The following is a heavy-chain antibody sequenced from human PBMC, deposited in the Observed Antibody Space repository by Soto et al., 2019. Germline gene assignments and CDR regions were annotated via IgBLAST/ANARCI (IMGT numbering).Heavy chain of an antibody. Sequence: PWGSLRLSCAAAGFTFSNYAMSWVRHAPGKGLGWVSRISGSVSSRYYADSVKGRFTISRDNSKNTLYLQMNSLRAEDPAVYYCAKIGASIQGHSDYWGQRTLVTVSS. V-gene: IGHV3-23*01. D-gene: IGHD6-6*01. CDR2: ISGSVSSR. J-gene: IGHJ4*02. CDR3: AKIGASIQGHSDY. CDR1: GFTFSNYA.